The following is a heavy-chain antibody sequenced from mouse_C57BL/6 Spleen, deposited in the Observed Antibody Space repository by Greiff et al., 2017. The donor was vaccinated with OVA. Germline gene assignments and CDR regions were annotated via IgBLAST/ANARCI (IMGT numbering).Heavy chain of an antibody. CDR1: GYTFTSYW. Sequence: VQLQQPGAELVRPGSSVKLSCKASGYTFTSYWMHWVKQRPIQGLEWIGNIDPSDSETHYNQKFKDKATLTVDKSSSTAYMQLSSLTSEDSAVYYCARLYDGYYDYFDYWGQGTTLTVSS. CDR3: ARLYDGYYDYFDY. D-gene: IGHD2-3*01. CDR2: IDPSDSET. J-gene: IGHJ2*01. V-gene: IGHV1-52*01.